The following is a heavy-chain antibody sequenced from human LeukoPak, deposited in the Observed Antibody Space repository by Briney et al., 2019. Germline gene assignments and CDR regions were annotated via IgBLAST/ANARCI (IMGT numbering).Heavy chain of an antibody. CDR3: ARDSRVYYDSSSRWFDP. V-gene: IGHV3-7*01. Sequence: GGSLRLSCAASGFTFSSFWMSWVRQAPGKGLEWVANIKEDESEKYYVDSVKGRFTISRDNAKNSLYLQTNSLRAEDTAVYYCARDSRVYYDSSSRWFDPWGQGTLVTVSS. CDR1: GFTFSSFW. J-gene: IGHJ5*02. CDR2: IKEDESEK. D-gene: IGHD3-22*01.